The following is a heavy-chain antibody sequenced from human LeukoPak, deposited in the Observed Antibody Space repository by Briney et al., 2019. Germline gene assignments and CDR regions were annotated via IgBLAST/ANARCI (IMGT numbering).Heavy chain of an antibody. V-gene: IGHV3-74*01. D-gene: IGHD2-15*01. Sequence: PGGSLRLSCAASGFTFSSYSMNWVRQAPGKGLVWVARIKYDGSSTNYADSVKGRFTISRDNAKKTLYVQMNSLRAEDTAVYYCARALVAGVTLNALDIWGQGTMVTVSS. CDR3: ARALVAGVTLNALDI. CDR2: IKYDGSST. CDR1: GFTFSSYS. J-gene: IGHJ3*02.